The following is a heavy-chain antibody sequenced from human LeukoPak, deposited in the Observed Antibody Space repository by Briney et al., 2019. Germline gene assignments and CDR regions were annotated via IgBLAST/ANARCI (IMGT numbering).Heavy chain of an antibody. V-gene: IGHV3-21*01. CDR1: GFTFSSYS. Sequence: GGSLRLSCAASGFTFSSYSMNWVRQAPGKGLEWVSSISSSSSYIYYADSVKGRFTISRDNSKNTLYLQMNSLRAEDTAVYYCAKGAKDELLLHWGQGTLITVSS. J-gene: IGHJ4*02. CDR3: AKGAKDELLLH. CDR2: ISSSSSYI. D-gene: IGHD2-15*01.